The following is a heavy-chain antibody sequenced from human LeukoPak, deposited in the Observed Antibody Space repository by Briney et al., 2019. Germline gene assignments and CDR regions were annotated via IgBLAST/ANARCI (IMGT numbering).Heavy chain of an antibody. J-gene: IGHJ4*02. Sequence: PSETLSLTCTVSGGSISSSSHYWGWIRQPPGKGLEWIGSIYYSGSTYYNPSLKSRVTISVDTSKNQFSLKLSSVTAADTAVYYCARSISYDGTHFDYWGQGTLVTVSS. CDR2: IYYSGST. CDR1: GGSISSSSHY. V-gene: IGHV4-39*07. CDR3: ARSISYDGTHFDY. D-gene: IGHD3-22*01.